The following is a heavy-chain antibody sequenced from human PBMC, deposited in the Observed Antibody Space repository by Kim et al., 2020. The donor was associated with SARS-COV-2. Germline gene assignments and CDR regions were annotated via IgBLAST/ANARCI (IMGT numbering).Heavy chain of an antibody. CDR2: ITPIFDTA. J-gene: IGHJ4*02. D-gene: IGHD2-15*01. Sequence: SVKVSCKASGGTFSTYSISWVRQAPGQGLEWMGGITPIFDTANYAQKFQGRVTITADESTSTAYMELSSLRSEDTAVYYCAGDYCSGASCYRALDYWGQGTLVTVSS. V-gene: IGHV1-69*13. CDR3: AGDYCSGASCYRALDY. CDR1: GGTFSTYS.